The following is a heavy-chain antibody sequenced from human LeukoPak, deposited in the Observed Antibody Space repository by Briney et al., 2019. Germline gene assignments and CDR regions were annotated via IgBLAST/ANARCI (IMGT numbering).Heavy chain of an antibody. Sequence: SVKVSCKASGGTLSSYAISWVRQAPGQGLEWMGGIIPIFGTANYAQKFQGRVTITADESTSTAYMELSSLRSEDTAVYYCARDTYDSSGYYFSHYYYGLDFWGQGTTVTVSS. CDR3: ARDTYDSSGYYFSHYYYGLDF. D-gene: IGHD3-22*01. V-gene: IGHV1-69*13. CDR2: IIPIFGTA. CDR1: GGTLSSYA. J-gene: IGHJ6*02.